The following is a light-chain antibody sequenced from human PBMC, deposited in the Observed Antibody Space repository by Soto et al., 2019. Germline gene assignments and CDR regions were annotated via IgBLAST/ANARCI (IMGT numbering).Light chain of an antibody. V-gene: IGKV3-15*01. CDR1: QSVADN. CDR2: GAS. J-gene: IGKJ5*01. CDR3: QQRSNWPPIT. Sequence: EVVMTQSPATLSVSPGERVTLSCRSSQSVADNLDWFQQKPGQGPRLLIYGASTRATGIPARFSGSGSETDFTLTISSLRFEDSAVYHCQQRSNWPPITFGQGTRLEIK.